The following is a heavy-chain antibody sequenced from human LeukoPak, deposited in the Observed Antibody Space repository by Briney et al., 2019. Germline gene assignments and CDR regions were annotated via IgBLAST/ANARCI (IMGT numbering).Heavy chain of an antibody. Sequence: GGSLRLSCAASGFTVSSNYMSWVRQAPGKGLEWVSVIYSGGGTYYADSVKGRFTISGDNSKNTLYLQMNSLRAEDTAVYYCARTNSSGWFQPWGQGTLVTVSS. D-gene: IGHD6-19*01. CDR3: ARTNSSGWFQP. CDR1: GFTVSSNY. J-gene: IGHJ5*02. CDR2: IYSGGGT. V-gene: IGHV3-66*01.